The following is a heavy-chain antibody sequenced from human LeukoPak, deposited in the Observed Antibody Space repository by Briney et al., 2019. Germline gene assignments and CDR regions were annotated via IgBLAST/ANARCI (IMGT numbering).Heavy chain of an antibody. J-gene: IGHJ4*02. CDR1: GGSISSYY. CDR3: AKPYSSGWSRAPFDY. D-gene: IGHD6-19*01. V-gene: IGHV4-34*01. Sequence: SETLSLTCTVSGGSISSYYWSWIRQPPGKGLEWIGEINHSGSTNYNPSLKSRVTISVDTSKNQFSLKLSSVTAADTAVYYCAKPYSSGWSRAPFDYWGQGTLVTVSS. CDR2: INHSGST.